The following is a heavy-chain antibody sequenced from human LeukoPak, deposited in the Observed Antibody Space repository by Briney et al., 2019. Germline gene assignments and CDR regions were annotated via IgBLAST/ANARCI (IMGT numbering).Heavy chain of an antibody. J-gene: IGHJ4*02. CDR2: ITSSSSYI. CDR1: GFTFSSYN. Sequence: GGSLRLSCAASGFTFSSYNMNWVRQAPGKGLEWVSSITSSSSYIYYADSVKGRFTISRDNAKNSLYLQINSLRAEDTAVYYCARACVYYDSSGCDYWGQGILVTVSS. V-gene: IGHV3-21*01. CDR3: ARACVYYDSSGCDY. D-gene: IGHD3-22*01.